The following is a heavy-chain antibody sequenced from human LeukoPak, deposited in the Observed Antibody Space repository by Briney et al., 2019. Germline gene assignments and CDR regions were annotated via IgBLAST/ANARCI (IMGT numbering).Heavy chain of an antibody. D-gene: IGHD3-22*01. CDR3: ARDDVVRDVDSSGYYYVY. J-gene: IGHJ4*02. CDR1: WFHLNEQQ. V-gene: IGHV3-11*04. CDR2: LCRSGSTI. Sequence: GGPVRHPLGPSWFHLNEQQMRCLREATGKTLVGVSYLCRSGSTIVYADSVKGRFTISRDNAKNSLYLQMNSLRAEDTAVYYCARDDVVRDVDSSGYYYVYWGQGTLVTVSS.